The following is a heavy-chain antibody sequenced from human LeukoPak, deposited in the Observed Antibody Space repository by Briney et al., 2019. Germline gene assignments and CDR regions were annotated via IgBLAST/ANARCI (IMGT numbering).Heavy chain of an antibody. Sequence: GGSLRLSCAASGFTFDDYGMSWVRQAPGKGLEWVSGINWNGGSTGYADSVKGRFTISRDNAKNSLYLQMNSLRAEDTALYYCARVGVDCSGGSCYLLYYFDYWGQGTLVTVSS. CDR1: GFTFDDYG. V-gene: IGHV3-20*04. J-gene: IGHJ4*02. CDR2: INWNGGST. CDR3: ARVGVDCSGGSCYLLYYFDY. D-gene: IGHD2-15*01.